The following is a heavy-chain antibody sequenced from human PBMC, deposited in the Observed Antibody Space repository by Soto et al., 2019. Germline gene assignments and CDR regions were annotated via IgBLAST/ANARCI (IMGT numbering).Heavy chain of an antibody. Sequence: ASVKVSCKASGYTFTDYYMHWVRQAPGHGLEWMGWISPNSGGTNYAQKFQGRVTMTRATSITTAYMELSRLRSDDTAVYYCDRGDYYVMDVWGQGTTVTVSS. V-gene: IGHV1-2*02. J-gene: IGHJ6*02. CDR1: GYTFTDYY. CDR2: ISPNSGGT. CDR3: DRGDYYVMDV.